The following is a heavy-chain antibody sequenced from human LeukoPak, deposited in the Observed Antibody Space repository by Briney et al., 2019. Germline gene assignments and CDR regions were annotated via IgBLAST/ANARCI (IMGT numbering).Heavy chain of an antibody. CDR3: ARGPYYDFWSGYSSHDAFDI. CDR2: ISSSSSTI. Sequence: GGSLRLSCAASGFTFSSYSMNWVRQAPGKGLEWVSYISSSSSTIYYADSVKGRFTISRDNAKNSLYLQMNSLRAEDTAVYYCARGPYYDFWSGYSSHDAFDIWGQGTMATVSS. J-gene: IGHJ3*02. CDR1: GFTFSSYS. D-gene: IGHD3-3*01. V-gene: IGHV3-48*01.